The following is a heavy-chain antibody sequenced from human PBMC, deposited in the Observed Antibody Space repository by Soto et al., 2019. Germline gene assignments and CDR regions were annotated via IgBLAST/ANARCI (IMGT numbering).Heavy chain of an antibody. Sequence: QITLKESGLTLVKPTQTLTLTCTFSGFSLTINRVGVGWIRQPPGKALEWLALFYWDGDKRYNPSLKSRLTITKDTSENQVVLTMTNMDPVHTATYYCAHSSYAYGLPGDYWGQGTLVTVSS. CDR2: FYWDGDK. J-gene: IGHJ4*02. D-gene: IGHD3-16*01. CDR1: GFSLTINRVG. CDR3: AHSSYAYGLPGDY. V-gene: IGHV2-5*02.